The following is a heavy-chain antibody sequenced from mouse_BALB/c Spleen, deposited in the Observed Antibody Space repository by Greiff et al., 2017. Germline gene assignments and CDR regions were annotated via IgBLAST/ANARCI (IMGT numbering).Heavy chain of an antibody. CDR2: IDPANGNT. J-gene: IGHJ3*01. CDR3: ARSEGYGNYVWIAY. CDR1: GFSIKDTY. Sequence: EVKLQESGAELVKPGASVKLSCTASGFSIKDTYMHWVKQRPEQGLEWIGRIDPANGNTKYDPKFQGKATITADTSSNTAYLQLSSLASEDTAVYYCARSEGYGNYVWIAYWGQGTLVTVSA. V-gene: IGHV14-3*02. D-gene: IGHD2-1*01.